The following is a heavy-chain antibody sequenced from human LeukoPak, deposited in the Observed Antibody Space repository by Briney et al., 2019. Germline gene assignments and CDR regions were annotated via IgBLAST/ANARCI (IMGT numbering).Heavy chain of an antibody. V-gene: IGHV4-59*01. Sequence: SETLSLTCTVSGGSISSYYWSWIRQPPGKGLGWIGYIYYSGSTNYNPSLKSRVTISVDTSKNQFSLKLSSVTAADTAVYYCARGGRYYYDSSGYYLRWGQGTLVTVSS. CDR2: IYYSGST. CDR3: ARGGRYYYDSSGYYLR. J-gene: IGHJ4*02. D-gene: IGHD3-22*01. CDR1: GGSISSYY.